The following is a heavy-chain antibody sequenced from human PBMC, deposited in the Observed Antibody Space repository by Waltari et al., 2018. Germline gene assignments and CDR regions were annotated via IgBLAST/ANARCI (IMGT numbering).Heavy chain of an antibody. CDR1: GGSTSSYY. CDR2: IYYSGST. Sequence: QVQLQESGPGLVKPSETLSLTCTVSGGSTSSYYWSWIRQPPGKGLEWIGYIYYSGSTNYNPSLKSRVTISVDTSKNQFSLKLSSVTAADTAVYYCARGGRGRYMDVWGKGTTVTVSS. CDR3: ARGGRGRYMDV. V-gene: IGHV4-59*01. J-gene: IGHJ6*03. D-gene: IGHD1-26*01.